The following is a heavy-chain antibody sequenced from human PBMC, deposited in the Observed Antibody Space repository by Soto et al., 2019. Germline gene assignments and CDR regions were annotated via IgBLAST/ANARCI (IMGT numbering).Heavy chain of an antibody. CDR2: IYSGGST. Sequence: LRLSCAASGFTVSSNYMSWVRQAPGKGLEWVSVIYSGGSTYYADSVKGRFTISRDNSKNTLYLQMNSLRAEDTAVYYCARAHRYYYDSSGYYPFDYWGQGTLVTVSS. CDR1: GFTVSSNY. D-gene: IGHD3-22*01. V-gene: IGHV3-53*01. J-gene: IGHJ4*02. CDR3: ARAHRYYYDSSGYYPFDY.